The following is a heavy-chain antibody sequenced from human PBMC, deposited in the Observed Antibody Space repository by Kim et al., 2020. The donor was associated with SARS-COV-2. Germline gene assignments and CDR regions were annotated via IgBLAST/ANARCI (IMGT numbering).Heavy chain of an antibody. CDR1: GYTFISYA. CDR3: VKDITVAGTFSYFQH. V-gene: IGHV1-3*04. CDR2: INTGNGNT. Sequence: ASVKVSCKASGYTFISYAIHWVRQAPGQSLEWMGWINTGNGNTKYSQKFQGRVTFTRDTSATTAYMEMSSLRSEDTAVYYCVKDITVAGTFSYFQHWGQGTLVTVSS. J-gene: IGHJ1*01. D-gene: IGHD6-19*01.